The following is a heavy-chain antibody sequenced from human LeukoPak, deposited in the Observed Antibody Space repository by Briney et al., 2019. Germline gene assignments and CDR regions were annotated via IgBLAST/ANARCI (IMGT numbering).Heavy chain of an antibody. Sequence: SETLSLTCTVSGGSISPYYRNWIRQPPGKGLEWIGYISYSGSTNYNPSLKSRVTMSLHTSKNQFSLKLNSVTAADTAVYYCARDRLPGSSWYGGGAFDIWGQGTMVTVSS. CDR1: GGSISPYY. V-gene: IGHV4-59*01. CDR3: ARDRLPGSSWYGGGAFDI. D-gene: IGHD6-13*01. CDR2: ISYSGST. J-gene: IGHJ3*02.